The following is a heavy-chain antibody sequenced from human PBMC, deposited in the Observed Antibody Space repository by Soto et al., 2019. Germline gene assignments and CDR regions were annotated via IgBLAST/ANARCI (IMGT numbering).Heavy chain of an antibody. D-gene: IGHD6-6*01. CDR3: ARVGISSSDAFDI. CDR1: GGSISSGGYY. Sequence: QVQLQESGPGLVKPSQTLSLTCTVSGGSISSGGYYWSWIRQHPEKGLEWIGYIYYTGNTYYNPSLKSRVTISVDTSNNQFSLKLSSVTAADTAVYYCARVGISSSDAFDIWGQGTTVTVSS. CDR2: IYYTGNT. V-gene: IGHV4-31*03. J-gene: IGHJ3*02.